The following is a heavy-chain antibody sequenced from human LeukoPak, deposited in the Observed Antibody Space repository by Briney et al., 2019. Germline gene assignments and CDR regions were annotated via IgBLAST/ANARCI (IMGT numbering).Heavy chain of an antibody. J-gene: IGHJ4*02. CDR2: INYSGST. V-gene: IGHV4-34*01. CDR1: GGSLSGYY. CDR3: ASMITFGGVIAHGDY. Sequence: PSETLSLTCAVSGGSLSGYYWSWIRQPPGKGQEWIGDINYSGSTNYNPSLKSRVTISVVTSKNQFSLKLSSVTAADSAVYYCASMITFGGVIAHGDYWGQGTLVTVSS. D-gene: IGHD3-16*02.